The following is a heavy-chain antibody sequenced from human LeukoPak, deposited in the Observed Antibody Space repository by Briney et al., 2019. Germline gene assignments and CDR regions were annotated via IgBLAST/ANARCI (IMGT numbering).Heavy chain of an antibody. J-gene: IGHJ5*02. CDR3: ARLYDSSTYTNWLDP. Sequence: AETLSLICTVSGGSISSHYWSWIRQPPGKGLEWIGYIYYSESTKHNPSLKSRVTISVDTSNNQFSLKLSSVTAADTAVYYCARLYDSSTYTNWLDPWGQGTLVTVSS. CDR1: GGSISSHY. CDR2: IYYSEST. V-gene: IGHV4-59*11. D-gene: IGHD3-22*01.